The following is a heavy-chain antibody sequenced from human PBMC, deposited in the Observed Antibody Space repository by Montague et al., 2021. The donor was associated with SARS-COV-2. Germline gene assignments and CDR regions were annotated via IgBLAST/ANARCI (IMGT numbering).Heavy chain of an antibody. J-gene: IGHJ6*02. CDR1: GFTFHDYG. CDR3: AKDIKGSAPLKGYYGMDV. D-gene: IGHD2-15*01. Sequence: SLSLSFSASGFTFHDYGMHWVRQAPGKGLEWVSLISGDGYTYYPDSVKGRFTISRDSSKNSPYLQMNSLSSEDTAVYFCAKDIKGSAPLKGYYGMDVWGQGTTVIVSS. V-gene: IGHV3-43*02. CDR2: ISGDGYT.